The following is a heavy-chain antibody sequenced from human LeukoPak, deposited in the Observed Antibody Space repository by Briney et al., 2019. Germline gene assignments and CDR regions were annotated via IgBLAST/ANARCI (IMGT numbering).Heavy chain of an antibody. V-gene: IGHV4-59*01. J-gene: IGHJ4*02. CDR2: IYYSGTT. D-gene: IGHD6-13*01. CDR1: GFTFGDYA. Sequence: GSLRLSCTASGFTFGDYAMSWFRQAPGKGLEWIGYIYYSGTTNYNPPLKSRVTISVDTSKNQFSLKLSSVTAADTAVYYCARGVYIAAAQYGYWGQGTLVTVSS. CDR3: ARGVYIAAAQYGY.